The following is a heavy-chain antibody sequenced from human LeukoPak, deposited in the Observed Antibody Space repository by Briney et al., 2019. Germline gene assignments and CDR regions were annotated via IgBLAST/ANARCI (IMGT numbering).Heavy chain of an antibody. CDR3: ARLGSGWADAFDI. J-gene: IGHJ3*02. V-gene: IGHV3-7*01. Sequence: GGSLRLSCAASGFTFSSYWMSWVRQAPGKGLEWVANIKQDGSEKYYVNSVKGRFTISRDNAKNSLYLQMNSLRAEDTAVYYCARLGSGWADAFDIWGQGTMVTVSS. CDR2: IKQDGSEK. CDR1: GFTFSSYW. D-gene: IGHD6-19*01.